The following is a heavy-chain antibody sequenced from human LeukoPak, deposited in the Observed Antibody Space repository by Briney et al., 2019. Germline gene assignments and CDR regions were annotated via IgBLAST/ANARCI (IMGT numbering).Heavy chain of an antibody. Sequence: ASVKVSCKASGYTFTGYYMHWVRQAPGQGLEWMGWINPNSGGTNYAQKLQGRVTMTTDTSTSTAYMELRSLRSDDTAVYYCARDLVGYSGYEPIGYWGQGTLVTVSS. J-gene: IGHJ4*02. D-gene: IGHD5-12*01. V-gene: IGHV1-2*02. CDR2: INPNSGGT. CDR1: GYTFTGYY. CDR3: ARDLVGYSGYEPIGY.